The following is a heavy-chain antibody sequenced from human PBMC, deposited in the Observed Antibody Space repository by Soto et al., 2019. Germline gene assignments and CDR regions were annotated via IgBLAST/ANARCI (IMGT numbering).Heavy chain of an antibody. V-gene: IGHV4-39*01. CDR2: IYYSGST. Sequence: SETRSLTCTVSGGSISSSSYYWGWIRQPPGKGLEWIGSIYYSGSTYYNPSLKSRVTISVDTSKNQFSLKLSSVTAADTAVYYCATMGTPVTGLYYFDYWGQGTLVTVS. CDR3: ATMGTPVTGLYYFDY. J-gene: IGHJ4*02. CDR1: GGSISSSSYY. D-gene: IGHD4-17*01.